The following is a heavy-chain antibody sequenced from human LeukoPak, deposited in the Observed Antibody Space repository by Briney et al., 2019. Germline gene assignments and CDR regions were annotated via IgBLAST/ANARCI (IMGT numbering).Heavy chain of an antibody. CDR2: ISCDGSNK. CDR1: GFTFSSYA. J-gene: IGHJ4*02. CDR3: ARDLSRGFYFDY. Sequence: PGRSLRLSCAASGFTFSSYAMHWVRQAPGKGLEWVAVISCDGSNKYYADSVKGRFTISRDNSKNTLYLQMNSLRAEDTAVYYCARDLSRGFYFDYWGQGTLVTVSS. V-gene: IGHV3-30*01.